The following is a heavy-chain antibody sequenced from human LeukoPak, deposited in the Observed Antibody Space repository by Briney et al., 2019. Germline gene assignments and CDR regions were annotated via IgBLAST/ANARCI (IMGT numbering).Heavy chain of an antibody. CDR2: ISSSGSTI. CDR3: ARLKYYDFWSGYSTFDY. J-gene: IGHJ4*02. D-gene: IGHD3-3*01. CDR1: GFTFSNYE. Sequence: PGGSLRLSCAASGFTFSNYEMNWVRQAPGKGLERVSYISSSGSTIYYADSVKGRFTISRDNAKNSLYLQMNSLRAEDTAVYYCARLKYYDFWSGYSTFDYWGQGTLVTVSS. V-gene: IGHV3-48*03.